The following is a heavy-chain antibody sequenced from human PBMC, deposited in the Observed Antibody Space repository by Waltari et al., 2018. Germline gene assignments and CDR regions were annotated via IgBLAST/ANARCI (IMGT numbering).Heavy chain of an antibody. Sequence: QVQLVESGGGVVQPGRSLRLSCAASGFTFSSYGMHWVRQAPGKGLEWVAVIWYDGSNKYYADSVKGRFTISRDNSKNTLYLQMNSLRAEDTAVYYCARVRGVMVDGEYYFDYWGQGTLVTVSS. CDR1: GFTFSSYG. CDR2: IWYDGSNK. D-gene: IGHD3-16*02. J-gene: IGHJ4*02. CDR3: ARVRGVMVDGEYYFDY. V-gene: IGHV3-33*01.